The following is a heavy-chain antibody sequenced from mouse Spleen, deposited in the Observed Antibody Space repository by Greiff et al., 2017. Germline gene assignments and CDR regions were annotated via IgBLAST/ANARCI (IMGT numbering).Heavy chain of an antibody. J-gene: IGHJ4*01. CDR1: GFSLTSYG. CDR2: IWSGGST. Sequence: QVQLKESGPGLVQPSQSLSITCTVSGFSLTSYGVHWVRQSPGKGLEWLGVIWSGGSTDYNAAFISRLSISKDNSKSQVFFKMNSLQADDTAIYYWARNGEYDGYYYAMDYWGQGTSVTVSS. V-gene: IGHV2-2*01. D-gene: IGHD2-14*01. CDR3: ARNGEYDGYYYAMDY.